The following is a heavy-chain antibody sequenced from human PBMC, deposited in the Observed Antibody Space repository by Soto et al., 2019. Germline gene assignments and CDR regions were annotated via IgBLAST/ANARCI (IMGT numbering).Heavy chain of an antibody. CDR3: AKERQQLVPNYGMDV. D-gene: IGHD6-13*01. CDR2: ISWDGGST. J-gene: IGHJ6*02. Sequence: PVGSLRLSCAASGFTFDDYTMHWVRQAPGKGLEWVSLISWDGGSTYYADSVKGRSTISRDNSKNSLYLQMNSLRTEDTALYYCAKERQQLVPNYGMDVWGQGTTVTVSS. V-gene: IGHV3-43*01. CDR1: GFTFDDYT.